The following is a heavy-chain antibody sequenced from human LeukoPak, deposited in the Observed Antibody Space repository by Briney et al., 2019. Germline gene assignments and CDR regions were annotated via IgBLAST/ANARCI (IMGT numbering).Heavy chain of an antibody. CDR3: ARAKYYDVLTGYFDY. Sequence: ASVKVSCKASGGTFSSYAISWVRQAPGQGLEWMGRIIPIFGTANYAQKFQGRVTITTDESTSTAYMELSSLRSEDTAVYYCARAKYYDVLTGYFDYWGQGTLVTVSS. D-gene: IGHD3-9*01. V-gene: IGHV1-69*05. J-gene: IGHJ4*02. CDR1: GGTFSSYA. CDR2: IIPIFGTA.